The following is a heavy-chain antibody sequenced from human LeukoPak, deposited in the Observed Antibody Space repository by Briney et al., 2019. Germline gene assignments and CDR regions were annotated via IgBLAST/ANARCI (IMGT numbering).Heavy chain of an antibody. D-gene: IGHD6-13*01. CDR1: GGSISSSNW. Sequence: SGTLSLTCAVSGGSISSSNWWSWVHQPPGKGLEWIGEIYHSGSTNYNPSLKSRVTISVDKSKNQFSLKLSSVTAADTAVYYCARGDLGSSWYGDAFDIWGQGTMVTVSS. CDR2: IYHSGST. J-gene: IGHJ3*02. V-gene: IGHV4-4*02. CDR3: ARGDLGSSWYGDAFDI.